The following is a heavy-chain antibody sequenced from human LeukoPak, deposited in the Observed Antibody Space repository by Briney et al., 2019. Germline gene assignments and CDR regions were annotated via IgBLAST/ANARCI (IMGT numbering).Heavy chain of an antibody. V-gene: IGHV1-69*13. CDR1: GGTFSSYA. CDR2: IIPIFGTA. CDR3: ARRDSSWYIAFDI. J-gene: IGHJ3*02. D-gene: IGHD6-13*01. Sequence: SVRVSCKASGGTFSSYAISWVRQAPGQGLEWMGGIIPIFGTANYAQKFQGRVTITADESTSTAYMELSSLRSEDTAVYYCARRDSSWYIAFDIWGQGTMVTVSS.